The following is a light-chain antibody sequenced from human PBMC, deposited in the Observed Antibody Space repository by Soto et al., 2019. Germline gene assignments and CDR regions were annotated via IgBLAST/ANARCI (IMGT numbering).Light chain of an antibody. CDR2: AAT. Sequence: DIQMTQSPSSVSASAGDRVTITCRASQGISTWLAWYQQKPGKAPQLLIYAATSLQSGVPSRFSGSGSGTDFTLTISSLQPEDFATYYCQQSYSTPFTFGQGTRLEIK. J-gene: IGKJ5*01. CDR3: QQSYSTPFT. V-gene: IGKV1-12*02. CDR1: QGISTW.